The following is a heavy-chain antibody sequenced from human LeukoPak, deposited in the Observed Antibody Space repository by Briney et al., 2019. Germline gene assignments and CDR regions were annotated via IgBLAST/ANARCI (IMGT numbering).Heavy chain of an antibody. CDR2: ISYSGST. CDR1: GGFISSYY. V-gene: IGHV4-59*08. J-gene: IGHJ4*02. Sequence: SETLSLTCTVSGGFISSYYWSWIRQPPGKGLEWIGYISYSGSTNYSPSLKSRVTISLDTSKNQFSLKLSSVTAADTAMYYCARGLWTFDYWGQGTLVTVSS. D-gene: IGHD2-21*01. CDR3: ARGLWTFDY.